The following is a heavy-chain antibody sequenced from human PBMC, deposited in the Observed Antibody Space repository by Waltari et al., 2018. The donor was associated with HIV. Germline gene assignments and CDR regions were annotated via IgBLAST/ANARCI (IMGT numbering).Heavy chain of an antibody. J-gene: IGHJ4*02. V-gene: IGHV1-8*01. CDR1: GYDFSTFD. CDR3: ARSRPGAVFGDN. D-gene: IGHD3-3*01. Sequence: QVQLVQSGAEVKQPGASVKVSCKTSGYDFSTFDINWVRQAPGQGLEWMGWIRPSGGKTGYAQKFQGRVSMPRDTSIDTAYMQLSRLTSRDTAVYYCARSRPGAVFGDNWGQGSLVVVSS. CDR2: IRPSGGKT.